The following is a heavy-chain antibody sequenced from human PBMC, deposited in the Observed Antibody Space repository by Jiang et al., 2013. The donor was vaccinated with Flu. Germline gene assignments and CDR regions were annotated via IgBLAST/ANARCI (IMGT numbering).Heavy chain of an antibody. CDR3: ARASSGWYWLDP. Sequence: SGAEVKKPGASVKISCKASGYTFTAYNIHWVRQAPGQSLEWMGWISGGNGLTRYLQRFQGRLTFTRDTSANTAYMELTSLRSEDTAVYFCARASSGWYWLDPWGQGTPVTVSS. CDR1: GYTFTAYN. CDR2: ISGGNGLT. V-gene: IGHV1-3*01. D-gene: IGHD6-19*01. J-gene: IGHJ5*02.